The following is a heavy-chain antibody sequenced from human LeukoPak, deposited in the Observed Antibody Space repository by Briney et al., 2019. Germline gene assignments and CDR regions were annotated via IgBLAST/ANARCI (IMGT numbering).Heavy chain of an antibody. CDR2: ISYDGSNK. D-gene: IGHD1-26*01. CDR1: GFTFSSYA. Sequence: PGGSLRLSCAASGFTFSSYAMHWVRQAPGKGLEWVAVISYDGSNKYYADSVKGRFTISRDNSKNTLYLQMNSLRAEDTAVYYCARDAQSGGSYAPFEYWGQGTLVTVSS. CDR3: ARDAQSGGSYAPFEY. J-gene: IGHJ4*02. V-gene: IGHV3-30-3*01.